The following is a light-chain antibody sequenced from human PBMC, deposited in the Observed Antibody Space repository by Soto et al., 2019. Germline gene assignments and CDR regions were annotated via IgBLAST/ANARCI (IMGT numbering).Light chain of an antibody. V-gene: IGKV3-11*01. Sequence: EIVLTQSPATLSLSPGERATLSCRASQSLSNFLAWYQQKPGQAPRLLIYDASNRATGIPVRFSSRWSGTDFSLTITILEPEDFAVYYCQHHSNLFTFGPATTVEI. CDR3: QHHSNLFT. J-gene: IGKJ3*01. CDR1: QSLSNF. CDR2: DAS.